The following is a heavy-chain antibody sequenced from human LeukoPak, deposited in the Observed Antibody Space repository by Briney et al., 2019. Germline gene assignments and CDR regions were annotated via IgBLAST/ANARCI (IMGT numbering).Heavy chain of an antibody. D-gene: IGHD3-22*01. CDR2: INPNSGGT. V-gene: IGHV1-2*02. CDR3: ARGEGITMIVVATDY. J-gene: IGHJ4*02. Sequence: GASVKVSCKASGYTFTGYYMHWVRQAPGQGLEWMGWINPNSGGTNYAQKFQGRVTMTRDTSISTAYMELSRLGSDDTAVYYCARGEGITMIVVATDYWGQGTLVTVSS. CDR1: GYTFTGYY.